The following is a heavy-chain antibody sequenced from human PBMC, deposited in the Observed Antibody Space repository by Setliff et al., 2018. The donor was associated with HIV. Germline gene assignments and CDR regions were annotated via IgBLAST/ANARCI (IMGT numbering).Heavy chain of an antibody. V-gene: IGHV4-61*09. CDR2: IYTSGSTSGST. CDR1: GGSISRGDYY. D-gene: IGHD2-15*01. J-gene: IGHJ6*04. CDR3: ARADCSGGSCYSPGY. Sequence: SETLSLTCTVSGGSISRGDYYWNWIRQPAGKGLEWIGHIYTSGSTSGSTNYNPSLKSRVTISVDMSKNQFSLKLNSVTAADTAVYYCARADCSGGSCYSPGYWGKGTTVTVSS.